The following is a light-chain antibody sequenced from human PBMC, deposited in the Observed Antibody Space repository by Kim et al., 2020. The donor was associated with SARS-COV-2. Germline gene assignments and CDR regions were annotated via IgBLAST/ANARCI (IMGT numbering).Light chain of an antibody. CDR1: QSVLYSSNKKNF. J-gene: IGKJ1*01. V-gene: IGKV4-1*01. CDR2: WAS. CDR3: QQYFTTPPM. Sequence: ATIHCKSSQSVLYSSNKKNFLAWYQQKPGQPPKLLIYWASTRKPGVPDRFSGGGSGTDFTLTLSSLQAEDVAVYYCQQYFTTPPMFGQGTKVDIK.